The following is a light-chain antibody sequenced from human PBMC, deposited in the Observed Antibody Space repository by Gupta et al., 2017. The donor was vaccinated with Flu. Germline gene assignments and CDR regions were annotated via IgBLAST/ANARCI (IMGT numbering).Light chain of an antibody. V-gene: IGKV3-11*01. CDR3: QQRSNWPRWT. CDR2: DGA. CDR1: QSVLKY. Sequence: EIVLTPSPVTLSLSPGERATLSCRASQSVLKYFTWYQQKPGQAPTRLIYDGANRGTAIRARISGGGVATDVTLTISSRVPEDFAVYYCQQRSNWPRWTFGQGTRVEIK. J-gene: IGKJ1*01.